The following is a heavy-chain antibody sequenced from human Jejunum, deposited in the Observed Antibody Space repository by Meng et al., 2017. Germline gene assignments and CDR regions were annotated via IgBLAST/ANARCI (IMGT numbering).Heavy chain of an antibody. CDR1: GGSINSDGYT. D-gene: IGHD2-2*03. Sequence: QLQLQQSGSGLVKPSQTLSLNCAVSGGSINSDGYTWSWIRQPPGKGLEWIGYIYHTGSPYYNPSLKSRLTISVDRSENQFSLKLSSVTAADTAVYYCARMDSAFHYFDYWGQGTLVTVSS. J-gene: IGHJ4*02. CDR3: ARMDSAFHYFDY. V-gene: IGHV4-30-2*01. CDR2: IYHTGSP.